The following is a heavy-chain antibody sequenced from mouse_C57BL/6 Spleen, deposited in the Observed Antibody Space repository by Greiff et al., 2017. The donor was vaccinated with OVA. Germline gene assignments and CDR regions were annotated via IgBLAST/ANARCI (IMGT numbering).Heavy chain of an antibody. D-gene: IGHD1-1*01. CDR1: GYTFTSYT. CDR3: ARHGSSFHWYFDV. J-gene: IGHJ1*03. V-gene: IGHV1-4*01. CDR2: INPSSGYT. Sequence: QVHVKQSGAELARPGASVKMSCKASGYTFTSYTMHWVKQRPGQGLEWIGYINPSSGYTKYNQKFKDKATLTADKSSSTAYMQLSSLTSEDSAVYYCARHGSSFHWYFDVWGTGTTVTVAS.